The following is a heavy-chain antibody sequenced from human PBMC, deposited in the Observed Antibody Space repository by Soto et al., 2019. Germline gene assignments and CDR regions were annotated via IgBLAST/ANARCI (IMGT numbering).Heavy chain of an antibody. CDR1: GFTFGDYA. D-gene: IGHD2-21*02. CDR2: IRSKAYGGTT. J-gene: IGHJ4*02. V-gene: IGHV3-49*03. CDR3: TRDGVVVVTAIIY. Sequence: GGSLRLSCTASGFTFGDYAMGWFRQAPGKGLEWVGFIRSKAYGGTTEYAASVKGRFTISRDDSKSIAYLQMNSLKTEDTAVYYCTRDGVVVVTAIIYWGQGTLVTVSS.